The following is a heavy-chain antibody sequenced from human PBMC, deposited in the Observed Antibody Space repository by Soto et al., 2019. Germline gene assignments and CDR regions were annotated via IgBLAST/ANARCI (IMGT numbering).Heavy chain of an antibody. Sequence: PSESLSLTCTVSGGSITNYYYSWIRQPPGKGLEWIGYIFHTGTTSYNPSLKSRVTLSVDTSQSQFSLKLNSVTAADTAVYYCAKDLGSGYRFDYWGQGTPVTVSS. CDR3: AKDLGSGYRFDY. CDR2: IFHTGTT. J-gene: IGHJ4*02. V-gene: IGHV4-59*12. CDR1: GGSITNYY. D-gene: IGHD3-9*01.